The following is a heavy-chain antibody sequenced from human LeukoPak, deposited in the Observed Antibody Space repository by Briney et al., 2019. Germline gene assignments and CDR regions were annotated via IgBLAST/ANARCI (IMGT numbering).Heavy chain of an antibody. CDR1: GFIFNNYG. D-gene: IGHD3-22*01. CDR3: AKGSSGYFADL. CDR2: ISNDGGGT. V-gene: IGHV3-23*01. J-gene: IGHJ5*02. Sequence: GGSLRLSCAASGFIFNNYGLIWVRQAPGKGLEWVSAISNDGGGTQYADFVEGRFTISRDNSKNTLFLQMGSLRAEDTALYYCAKGSSGYFADLWGQGTLVTASS.